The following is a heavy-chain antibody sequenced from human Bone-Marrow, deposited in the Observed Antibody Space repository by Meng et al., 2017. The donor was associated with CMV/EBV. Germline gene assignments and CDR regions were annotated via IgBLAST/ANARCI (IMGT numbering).Heavy chain of an antibody. CDR2: ISYHESNK. CDR3: ARDQPEFSNVYIYYYYGMDV. V-gene: IGHV3-30*04. J-gene: IGHJ6*01. Sequence: GESLKISCAASGFTFNTYSMHWVRQAPGKGLEWVAVISYHESNKYYADSVKGRFTISRDNSTNTLYLQMNNLRPEDTAVYYCARDQPEFSNVYIYYYYGMDVWGQGTTVTGSS. CDR1: GFTFNTYS. D-gene: IGHD6-25*01.